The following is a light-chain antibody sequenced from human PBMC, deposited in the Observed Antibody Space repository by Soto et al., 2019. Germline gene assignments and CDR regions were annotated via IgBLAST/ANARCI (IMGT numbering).Light chain of an antibody. CDR2: TVS. V-gene: IGKV3D-20*02. CDR3: QQRSNWPPIT. J-gene: IGKJ5*01. CDR1: QTITSTF. Sequence: EIVLTQSPGTLSLSPGDTATLSCRASQTITSTFLAWYQQKPGQAPRLLIYTVSTRATGIPDRFRGSGSGTNFTLTISSLEPEDFAVYYCQQRSNWPPITFGQGTRLEIK.